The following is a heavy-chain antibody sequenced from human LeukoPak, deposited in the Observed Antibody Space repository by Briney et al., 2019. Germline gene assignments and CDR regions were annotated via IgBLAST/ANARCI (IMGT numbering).Heavy chain of an antibody. J-gene: IGHJ6*03. Sequence: EGSLRLSCAASGFTFDDYGMSWVRQAPGKGLEWVSGINWNGGSTGYADSVKGRFTISRDNAKNSLYLQMNSLRAEDTALYYCARDAGQLLSYYYYYMDVWGKGTTVTVSS. V-gene: IGHV3-20*04. CDR1: GFTFDDYG. D-gene: IGHD2-2*01. CDR3: ARDAGQLLSYYYYYMDV. CDR2: INWNGGST.